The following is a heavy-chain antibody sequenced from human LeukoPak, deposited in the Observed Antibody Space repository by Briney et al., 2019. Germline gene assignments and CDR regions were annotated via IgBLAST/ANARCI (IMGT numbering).Heavy chain of an antibody. V-gene: IGHV3-11*04. Sequence: GGSLRLSCAASGFTFSDYYMSWIRQAPGKGLEWVSYISSSGSTIYYADSVKGRFTISRDNAKNSLYLQMNSLRAEDTAVYYCARKDYDFWSGYALDYWGQGTLVTVSS. CDR3: ARKDYDFWSGYALDY. CDR1: GFTFSDYY. D-gene: IGHD3-3*01. CDR2: ISSSGSTI. J-gene: IGHJ4*02.